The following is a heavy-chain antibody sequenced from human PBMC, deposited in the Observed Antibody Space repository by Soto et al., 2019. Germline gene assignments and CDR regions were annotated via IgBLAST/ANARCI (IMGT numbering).Heavy chain of an antibody. Sequence: QVQLVQSGAEVKKPGASVKVSCKASGYTFINYYIHWVRQAPGQGLEWMGVINPNGGSTVYSHKFQASVTLTGDTSTCTVYVEMSSLRSEDSAVYFCVRATAARQRDYSYLYYLHIWGKGTTVTVSS. V-gene: IGHV1-46*03. CDR2: INPNGGST. CDR1: GYTFINYY. J-gene: IGHJ6*03. D-gene: IGHD6-6*01. CDR3: VRATAARQRDYSYLYYLHI.